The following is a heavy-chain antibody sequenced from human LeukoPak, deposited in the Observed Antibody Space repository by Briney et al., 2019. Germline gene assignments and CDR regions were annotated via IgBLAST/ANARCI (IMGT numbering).Heavy chain of an antibody. CDR1: GGSISSGDYY. Sequence: SQTLSLTCTVSGGSISSGDYYWSWIRQPPGKGLEWIGYIYYSGSTYYNPSLKSRVTISVDTSKNQFSLKLSSVTAADTAVYYCARKTYYSPLYFDYWGQGTLVTVSS. D-gene: IGHD3-22*01. V-gene: IGHV4-30-4*08. J-gene: IGHJ4*02. CDR3: ARKTYYSPLYFDY. CDR2: IYYSGST.